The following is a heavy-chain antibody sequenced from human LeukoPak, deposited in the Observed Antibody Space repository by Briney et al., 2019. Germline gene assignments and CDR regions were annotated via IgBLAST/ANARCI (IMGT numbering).Heavy chain of an antibody. CDR2: IIPIFGTA. V-gene: IGHV1-69*05. J-gene: IGHJ4*02. D-gene: IGHD4-23*01. Sequence: ASVKVTCKASGGTFSSYAISWVRQAPGQGLEWMGGIIPIFGTANYAQKFQGRVTITTDESTSTAYMELSSLRSEDTAVYYCATLRWEAGGIWFDYWGQGTLVTVSS. CDR1: GGTFSSYA. CDR3: ATLRWEAGGIWFDY.